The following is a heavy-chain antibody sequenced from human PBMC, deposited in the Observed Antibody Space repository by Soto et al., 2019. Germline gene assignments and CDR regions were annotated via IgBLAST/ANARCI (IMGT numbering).Heavy chain of an antibody. V-gene: IGHV1-8*01. CDR3: ASGFVGSLPHY. J-gene: IGHJ4*02. D-gene: IGHD6-25*01. CDR2: MNPNSGNT. Sequence: ASVKVSCKASGYTFTSYDINWVRQATGQGLEWMGWMNPNSGNTGYVQKFQGRVTMTRNTSISTAYMELSSVRSEDTAVYYCASGFVGSLPHYWGQGTLVTVSS. CDR1: GYTFTSYD.